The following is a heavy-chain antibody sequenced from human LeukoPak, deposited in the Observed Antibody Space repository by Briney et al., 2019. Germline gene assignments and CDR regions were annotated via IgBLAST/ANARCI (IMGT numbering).Heavy chain of an antibody. Sequence: GGSLRLSCAASGFTFSSYGMHWVRQAPGKGLEWVAFIRYDGSNKYYADSVKGRFTISRDNSKNTLYLQMNSLRAEDTAVYYCAILDPKGYSALYDYWGQGTLVTVSS. CDR1: GFTFSSYG. CDR2: IRYDGSNK. CDR3: AILDPKGYSALYDY. V-gene: IGHV3-30*02. D-gene: IGHD2-15*01. J-gene: IGHJ4*02.